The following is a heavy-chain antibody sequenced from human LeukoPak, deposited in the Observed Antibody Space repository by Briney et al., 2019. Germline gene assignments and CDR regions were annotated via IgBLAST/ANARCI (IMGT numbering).Heavy chain of an antibody. CDR2: IYYSGST. CDR1: GGSISSYY. V-gene: IGHV4-59*01. J-gene: IGHJ6*02. CDR3: ARAIVVVPAAIRDYYYGMDV. Sequence: SETLSLTCTVSGGSISSYYWSWIRQPPGKGLEWIGYIYYSGSTNYNASLKSRVTISVDTSKNQFSLKLSSVTAADTAVYYCARAIVVVPAAIRDYYYGMDVWGQGTTVTVSS. D-gene: IGHD2-2*02.